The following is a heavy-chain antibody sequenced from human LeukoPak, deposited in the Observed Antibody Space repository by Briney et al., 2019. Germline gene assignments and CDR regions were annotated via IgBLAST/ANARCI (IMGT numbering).Heavy chain of an antibody. Sequence: PGGSLRLSCATSGFTFSGSVMSWVRQAPGKGLEWVAFIRYDGSNKYYADSVKGRFTISRDNSKNTLYLQMNSLRAEDTAVYYCAKGVTMVRGFDYWGQGTLVTVSS. CDR3: AKGVTMVRGFDY. CDR1: GFTFSGSV. CDR2: IRYDGSNK. V-gene: IGHV3-30*02. J-gene: IGHJ4*02. D-gene: IGHD3-10*01.